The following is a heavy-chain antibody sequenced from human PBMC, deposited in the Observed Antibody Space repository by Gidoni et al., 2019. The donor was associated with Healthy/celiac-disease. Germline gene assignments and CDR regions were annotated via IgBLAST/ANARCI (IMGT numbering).Heavy chain of an antibody. Sequence: QVQLVQSGAEVKKPGSSVKVSCTASGGTFSSYANSWVRQAPGQGLEWMGRIIPILGIANYAQKFQGRVTITADKSTSTAYMELSSLRSEDTAVYYCARGEAGGVDYWGQGTLVTVSS. D-gene: IGHD1-26*01. J-gene: IGHJ4*02. CDR3: ARGEAGGVDY. V-gene: IGHV1-69*04. CDR1: GGTFSSYA. CDR2: IIPILGIA.